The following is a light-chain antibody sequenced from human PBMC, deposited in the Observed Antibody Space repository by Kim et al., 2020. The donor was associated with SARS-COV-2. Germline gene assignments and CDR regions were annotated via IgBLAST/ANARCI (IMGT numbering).Light chain of an antibody. J-gene: IGKJ2*01. CDR3: QQYKNWPYT. Sequence: EIVMTQSPATLSVSPGERATLPCRASQSVSSNLAWYQQKPGQAPRLLIYGAFTRATGIPARFSGSGSGTEFTLTINSLQSEDFAVYYCQQYKNWPYTFGQGTKLEI. CDR2: GAF. V-gene: IGKV3-15*01. CDR1: QSVSSN.